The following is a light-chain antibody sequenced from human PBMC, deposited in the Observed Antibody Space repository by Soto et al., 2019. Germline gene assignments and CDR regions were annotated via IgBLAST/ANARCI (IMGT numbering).Light chain of an antibody. V-gene: IGLV3-21*04. CDR1: NIGSKS. CDR3: QVWDSSSDHPVL. J-gene: IGLJ2*01. Sequence: SYELTQPPSVSVAPGKTARITCGGNNIGSKSVHWYQQKPGQAPVLVIYYDSDRPSGIPERFSGSNSGNTATLTISRVEAGDEAGYYCQVWDSSSDHPVLFGGGTKLTVL. CDR2: YDS.